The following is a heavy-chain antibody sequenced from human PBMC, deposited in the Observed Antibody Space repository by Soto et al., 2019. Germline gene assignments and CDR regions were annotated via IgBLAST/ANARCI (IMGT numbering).Heavy chain of an antibody. D-gene: IGHD2-2*01. CDR2: ISGSGGST. V-gene: IGHV3-23*01. Sequence: GGSLRLSCAASGFTFSSYAMSWVRQAPGKGLEWVSAISGSGGSTYYADSVKGRFTISRDNSKNTLYLQMNSLRAEDTAVYYCALPGDIVVVPAAISPNPFDYWGQGTLVTVSS. CDR3: ALPGDIVVVPAAISPNPFDY. J-gene: IGHJ4*02. CDR1: GFTFSSYA.